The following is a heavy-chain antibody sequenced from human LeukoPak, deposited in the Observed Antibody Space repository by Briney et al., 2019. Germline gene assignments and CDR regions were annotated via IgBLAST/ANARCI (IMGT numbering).Heavy chain of an antibody. V-gene: IGHV4-39*01. CDR3: ARRQVGAATQTYDY. D-gene: IGHD2-15*01. CDR2: IYYSGST. Sequence: PSETLSLTCTVSGGSISSSSYYWGWIRQPPGKGLEWIGSIYYSGSTYYNPSLKSRVTISVDTSKNQFSLKLSSVTAADTAVYYCARRQVGAATQTYDYWGQGTLATVSS. J-gene: IGHJ4*02. CDR1: GGSISSSSYY.